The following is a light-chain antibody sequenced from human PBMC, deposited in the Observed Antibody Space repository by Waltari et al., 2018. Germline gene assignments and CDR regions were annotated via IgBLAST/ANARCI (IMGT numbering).Light chain of an antibody. V-gene: IGKV3-20*01. J-gene: IGKJ1*01. CDR3: QMYVRLPAT. CDR1: QSVGRS. CDR2: GAS. Sequence: EIVFTPSPGTLSLSPGERATRSCRASQSVGRSLCWYQQKQGQAPSLLIYGASTRATGIPESYSGGVSGTDFSLTISRLEAEYFAMYYCQMYVRLPATFGQGTKVEI.